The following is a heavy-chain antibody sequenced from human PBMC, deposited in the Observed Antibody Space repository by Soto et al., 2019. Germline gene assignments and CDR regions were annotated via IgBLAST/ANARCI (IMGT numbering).Heavy chain of an antibody. CDR3: ARDGSCSGGSCSVDY. CDR1: GFTVSSNY. J-gene: IGHJ4*02. CDR2: IYSGGST. Sequence: EVQLVESGGGLIQPGGSLRLSCAASGFTVSSNYMSWVRQAPGKGLEGVSVIYSGGSTYYADSVKGRFTISRDNSKNTLYLQMNSLRADDTAVYYCARDGSCSGGSCSVDYWGQGTLVTVSS. V-gene: IGHV3-53*01. D-gene: IGHD2-15*01.